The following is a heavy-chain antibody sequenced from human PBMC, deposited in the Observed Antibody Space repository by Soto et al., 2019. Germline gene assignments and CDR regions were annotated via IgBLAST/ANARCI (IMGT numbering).Heavy chain of an antibody. CDR3: AREPRTTGYTGKWFDFDY. J-gene: IGHJ4*02. D-gene: IGHD3-10*01. V-gene: IGHV1-2*02. CDR1: GGAFSSYA. Sequence: ASVKVSFKASGGAFSSYAMSWVRQAPGQGLEWMGWVNSKSGGTNYAQKFQGRVSMTRDTSLNTAYMDLNSLSSDDTAVYYCAREPRTTGYTGKWFDFDYWGLGTLVTVSS. CDR2: VNSKSGGT.